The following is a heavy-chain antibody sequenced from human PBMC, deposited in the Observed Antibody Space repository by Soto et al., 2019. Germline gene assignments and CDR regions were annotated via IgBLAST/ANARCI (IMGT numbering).Heavy chain of an antibody. D-gene: IGHD3-16*02. J-gene: IGHJ4*02. V-gene: IGHV4-30-2*01. CDR1: GGSISSGGYS. Sequence: PSETLSLTCAVSGGSISSGGYSWSWIRQPPGKGLEWIGEINHSGSTNYNPSLKSRVTISVDTSKNQFSLKLSSVTAADTAVYYCARGPYVWGSYRYTVEFDYWGQGTLVTVSS. CDR3: ARGPYVWGSYRYTVEFDY. CDR2: INHSGST.